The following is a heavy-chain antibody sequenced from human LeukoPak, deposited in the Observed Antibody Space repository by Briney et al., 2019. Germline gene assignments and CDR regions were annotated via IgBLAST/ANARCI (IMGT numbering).Heavy chain of an antibody. D-gene: IGHD1-1*01. J-gene: IGHJ4*02. CDR2: INHSGST. CDR3: ARWKVYYFDY. Sequence: SETLSLTCAVYGGSFSGYCWSWIRQPPGKGLEWIGEINHSGSTNYNPSLKSRVTISVDTSKNQFSLKLSSVTAADTAVYYCARWKVYYFDYWGQGTLVTVSS. V-gene: IGHV4-34*01. CDR1: GGSFSGYC.